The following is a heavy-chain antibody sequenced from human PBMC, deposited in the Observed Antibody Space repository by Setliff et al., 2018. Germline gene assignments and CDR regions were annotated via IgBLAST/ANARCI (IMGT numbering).Heavy chain of an antibody. Sequence: GGSLRLSCAASGFTVSTFSMHWVRQAPVKGLEWVATISDDGINEFYADSVKGRFTVFRGNSKNTLYLQMNSLRGEDTALYYCRLWFEETLRDYWGKGTLVTVSS. V-gene: IGHV3-30*03. CDR3: RLWFEETLRDY. D-gene: IGHD3-10*01. J-gene: IGHJ4*02. CDR1: GFTVSTFS. CDR2: ISDDGINE.